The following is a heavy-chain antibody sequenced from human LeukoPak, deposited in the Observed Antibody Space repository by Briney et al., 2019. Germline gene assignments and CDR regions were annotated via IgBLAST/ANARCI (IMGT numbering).Heavy chain of an antibody. V-gene: IGHV1-69*01. J-gene: IGHJ5*02. CDR1: AGTFSSYA. Sequence: ASVTVSCKASAGTFSSYAISWVRQAPGQGLEWMGGIIPIFGTANYAQKFQGRVTITADESTSTAYMELSSLRSEDTAVYYCARDLGIAAAGTGFDPWGQGTLVTVSS. D-gene: IGHD6-13*01. CDR2: IIPIFGTA. CDR3: ARDLGIAAAGTGFDP.